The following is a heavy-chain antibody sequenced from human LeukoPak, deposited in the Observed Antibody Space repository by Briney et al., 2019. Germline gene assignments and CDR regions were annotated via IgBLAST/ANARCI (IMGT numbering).Heavy chain of an antibody. CDR2: IKQDGSEK. CDR3: AELGITMIGGV. CDR1: GFTFSSYW. Sequence: PGGPLRLSCAASGFTFSSYWMSWVRQAPGKGLEWVANIKQDGSEKNYVDSVKGRFTISRDNAKNSLYLQMNSLRAEDTAVYYCAELGITMIGGVWGKGTTVTISS. J-gene: IGHJ6*04. D-gene: IGHD3-10*02. V-gene: IGHV3-7*01.